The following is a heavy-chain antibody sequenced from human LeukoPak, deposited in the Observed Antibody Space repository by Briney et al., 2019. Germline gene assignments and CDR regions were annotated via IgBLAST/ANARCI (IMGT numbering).Heavy chain of an antibody. D-gene: IGHD6-13*01. J-gene: IGHJ4*02. Sequence: ASVNVSCKASGYTFTGYYMHWVRQAPGQGLEWMGWINPNSGGTNYAQKFQGRVTMTRDTSISTAYMELSRLRSDDTAVYYCARVKGSWYYFDYWGQGTLVTVSS. CDR1: GYTFTGYY. CDR3: ARVKGSWYYFDY. V-gene: IGHV1-2*02. CDR2: INPNSGGT.